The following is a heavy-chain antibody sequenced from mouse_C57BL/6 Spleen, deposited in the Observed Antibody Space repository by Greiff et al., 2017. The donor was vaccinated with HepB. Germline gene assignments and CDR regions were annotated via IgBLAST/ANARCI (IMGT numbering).Heavy chain of an antibody. CDR3: TTKGNYEGYFDY. J-gene: IGHJ2*01. D-gene: IGHD2-4*01. CDR1: GFNIKDYY. V-gene: IGHV14-1*01. CDR2: IDPEDGDT. Sequence: VHVKQSGAELVRPGASVKLSCTASGFNIKDYYMHWVKQRPEQGLEWIGRIDPEDGDTEYAPKFQGKATMTADTSSNTAYLQLSSLTSEDTAVYYCTTKGNYEGYFDYWGQGTTLTVSS.